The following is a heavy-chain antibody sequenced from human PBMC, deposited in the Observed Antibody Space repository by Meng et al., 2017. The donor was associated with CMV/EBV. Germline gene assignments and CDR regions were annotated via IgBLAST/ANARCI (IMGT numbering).Heavy chain of an antibody. CDR2: ISGSGGST. D-gene: IGHD3-22*01. V-gene: IGHV3-23*01. J-gene: IGHJ1*01. CDR1: GFTFSSYA. Sequence: GESLKISCAASGFTFSSYAMSWVRQAPGKGLEWVSAISGSGGSTYYADSVKGRFTISRDNSKNTLYLQMNSLGAEDTAVYYCAKGTMIVVVMAYCQHWGQGTLVTVSS. CDR3: AKGTMIVVVMAYCQH.